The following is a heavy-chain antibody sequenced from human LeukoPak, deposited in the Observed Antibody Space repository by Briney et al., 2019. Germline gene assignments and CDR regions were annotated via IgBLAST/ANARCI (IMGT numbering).Heavy chain of an antibody. CDR2: IIPIFGTA. CDR3: ARGPPYSGYDWDFYYYYMDV. V-gene: IGHV1-69*13. Sequence: ASVKVSCKASGGTFSSYAISWVRQAPGQGLEWMGGIIPIFGTANYAQKFQGRVTITADESTSTAYMELSSLRSEDTAVYYCARGPPYSGYDWDFYYYYMDVWGKGTTVTVSS. D-gene: IGHD5-12*01. J-gene: IGHJ6*03. CDR1: GGTFSSYA.